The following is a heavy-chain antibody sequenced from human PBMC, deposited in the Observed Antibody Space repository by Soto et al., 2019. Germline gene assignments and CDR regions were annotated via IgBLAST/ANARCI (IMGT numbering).Heavy chain of an antibody. D-gene: IGHD3-9*01. V-gene: IGHV3-23*01. CDR3: ARSDDKDILTGCYN. J-gene: IGHJ4*02. CDR1: RYTLKIYV. Sequence: AGSTKLCSASSRYTLKIYVVTAACQSPGKGLEWVSSIGNSGYSINYGDSVKGRFTISRDNPKNMVFLEMNGLRAEDTAVYYCARSDDKDILTGCYNWGQGALVTGSP. CDR2: IGNSGYSI.